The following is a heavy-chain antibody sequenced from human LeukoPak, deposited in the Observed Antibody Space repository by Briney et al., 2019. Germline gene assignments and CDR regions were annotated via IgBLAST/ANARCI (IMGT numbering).Heavy chain of an antibody. D-gene: IGHD3-22*01. CDR1: GFTFSSYS. CDR2: ISSSSSYI. V-gene: IGHV3-21*04. J-gene: IGHJ4*02. CDR3: ARDRITMIVVVIIYLGGGGYYFDY. Sequence: GGSLRLSCAASGFTFSSYSMNWVRQAPGKGLEWVSSISSSSSYIYYADSVKGRFTISRDNAKNSLYLQMNSLRAEDTAVYYCARDRITMIVVVIIYLGGGGYYFDYWGQGTLVTVSS.